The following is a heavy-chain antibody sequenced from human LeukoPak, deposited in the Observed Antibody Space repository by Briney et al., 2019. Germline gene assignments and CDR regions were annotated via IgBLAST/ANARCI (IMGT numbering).Heavy chain of an antibody. CDR2: IKQDGSEK. V-gene: IGHV3-7*03. J-gene: IGHJ6*04. D-gene: IGHD3-10*01. CDR1: GFIFSSYW. CDR3: ASLWFEESNYYYGVDV. Sequence: PGGSLRLSCAASGFIFSSYWMSWVRQAPGKGLEWVANIKQDGSEKYYVDSVKGRFTISRDNAKNSLYLQMNSLRAEDTAVYYCASLWFEESNYYYGVDVWGKGTTVTVSS.